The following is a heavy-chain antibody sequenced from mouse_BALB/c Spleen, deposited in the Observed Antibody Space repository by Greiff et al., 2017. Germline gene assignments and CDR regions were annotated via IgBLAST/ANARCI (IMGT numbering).Heavy chain of an antibody. CDR2: INPSNGGT. D-gene: IGHD2-1*01. CDR1: GYTFTSYY. Sequence: QVQLQQPGAELVKPGASVKLSCKASGYTFTSYYMYWVKQRPGQGLEWIGGINPSNGGTNFNEKFKSKATLTVDKSSSTAYMQLSSLTSEDSAVYFCARSSGNYYAMDYWGQGTSVTVSS. J-gene: IGHJ4*01. V-gene: IGHV1-53*01. CDR3: ARSSGNYYAMDY.